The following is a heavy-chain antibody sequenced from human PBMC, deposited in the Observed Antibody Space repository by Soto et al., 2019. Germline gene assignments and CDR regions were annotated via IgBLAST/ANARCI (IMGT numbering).Heavy chain of an antibody. Sequence: QVQLQQWGAGLLKPSETLSLTCAVYGGSFSGYYWSWIRQPPGKGLEWIGEINHSGTTNYTPSLKSRVTISVATSKNPFSLKLGSVTAAATSVYYCARVTGRYYYGMDVWGQGTTVTVSS. V-gene: IGHV4-34*01. CDR3: ARVTGRYYYGMDV. CDR1: GGSFSGYY. J-gene: IGHJ6*02. CDR2: INHSGTT.